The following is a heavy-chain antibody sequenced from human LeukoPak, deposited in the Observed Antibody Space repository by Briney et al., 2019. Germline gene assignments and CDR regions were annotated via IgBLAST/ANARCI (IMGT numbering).Heavy chain of an antibody. CDR1: GYSFTDYY. J-gene: IGHJ4*02. Sequence: ASVKVSCKTSGYSFTDYYMHWVRQAPGQGLEWMGWINPNSGGTNSAQKFQGRVTMTRDTSITTVYMEVSWLTSDDTAVYYCARDGITAAGGIDYWGQGTLVTVSS. CDR3: ARDGITAAGGIDY. D-gene: IGHD6-13*01. V-gene: IGHV1-2*02. CDR2: INPNSGGT.